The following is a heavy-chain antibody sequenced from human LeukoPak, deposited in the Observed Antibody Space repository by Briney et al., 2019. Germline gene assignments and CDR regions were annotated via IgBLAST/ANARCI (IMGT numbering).Heavy chain of an antibody. CDR2: ITSGGSTK. CDR3: ARDIKGPSPAFDI. D-gene: IGHD3-10*01. CDR1: GCTFSSYK. V-gene: IGHV3-48*03. Sequence: GGSLRLSCAASGCTFSSYKMDWVRRAPGQGLELVSHITSGGSTKYYADSVKGRFTISRDNAKNSLFLQMNSLRAEDTAVYYCARDIKGPSPAFDIWGQGTMVSVSS. J-gene: IGHJ3*02.